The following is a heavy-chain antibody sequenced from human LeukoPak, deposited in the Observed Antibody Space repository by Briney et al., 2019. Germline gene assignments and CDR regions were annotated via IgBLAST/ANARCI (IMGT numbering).Heavy chain of an antibody. CDR1: GYSISSGYY. CDR2: IYHNGST. CDR3: ARQGPLYCFDY. V-gene: IGHV4-38-2*02. Sequence: PSETLSLTCTVSGYSISSGYYWGWIRQPPGKGLEWIGSIYHNGSTYYNPSLKSRVTISVDTSKSQFSLKVSSVTAADTAVYFCARQGPLYCFDYWGQGTLVTVSS. J-gene: IGHJ4*02.